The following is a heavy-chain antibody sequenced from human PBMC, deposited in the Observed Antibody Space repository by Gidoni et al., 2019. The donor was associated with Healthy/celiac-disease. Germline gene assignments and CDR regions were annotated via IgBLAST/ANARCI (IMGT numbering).Heavy chain of an antibody. J-gene: IGHJ6*03. D-gene: IGHD3-10*01. CDR2: ISSSSSTI. Sequence: EVQLVESGGGLVQPGGALRLSCAASGFTFSSYSMNWVRQAPGTGMEWVSYISSSSSTIYYSDLVKGRFTISRDNAKNSLYLQMNSLRAEDTAVYYCAREGEMSLNDILWFGDLRYYYYYMDVWGKGTTVTVSS. CDR1: GFTFSSYS. CDR3: AREGEMSLNDILWFGDLRYYYYYMDV. V-gene: IGHV3-48*01.